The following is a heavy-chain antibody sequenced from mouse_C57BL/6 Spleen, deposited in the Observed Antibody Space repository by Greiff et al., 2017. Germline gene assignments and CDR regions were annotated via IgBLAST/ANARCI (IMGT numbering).Heavy chain of an antibody. CDR1: GYTFTSYW. CDR2: IDPSDSYT. CDR3: ARKGSEDYAMDY. Sequence: QVQLQQPGAELVMPGASVKLSCKASGYTFTSYWMHWVKQRPGQGLEWIGEIDPSDSYTNYNQKFKGKSTLTVDKSSSTAYMQLSSLTSEDSAVYYCARKGSEDYAMDYWGQGTSVTVSS. V-gene: IGHV1-69*01. J-gene: IGHJ4*01.